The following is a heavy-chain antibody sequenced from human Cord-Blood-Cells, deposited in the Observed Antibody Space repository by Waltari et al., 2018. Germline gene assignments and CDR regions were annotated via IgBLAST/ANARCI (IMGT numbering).Heavy chain of an antibody. J-gene: IGHJ6*03. CDR2: IYSGGST. CDR3: AREEAEGDYMDV. V-gene: IGHV3-53*01. CDR1: GFPVSSTY. D-gene: IGHD3-16*01. Sequence: EVQLVESGGGLIQHGGSRRLSCAASGFPVSSTYMSWVRQAPGKGLEWVSVIYSGGSTYYADSVKGRFTISRDNSKNTLYLQMNSLRAEDTAVYYCAREEAEGDYMDVWGKGTTVTVSS.